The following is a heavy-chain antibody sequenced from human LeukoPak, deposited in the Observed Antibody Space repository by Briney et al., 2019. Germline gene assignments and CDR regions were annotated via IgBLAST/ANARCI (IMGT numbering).Heavy chain of an antibody. CDR3: ARRSVGWVDY. V-gene: IGHV4-39*01. Sequence: SETLSLTYTVSGDSFSSSLYYWGWIRQPPGKGLEWIGSIYYSGSTYYNPSLKSRVTISVDTSKNQFSLRLSSVTAADTAVYYCARRSVGWVDYWGQGTLVTVSS. CDR2: IYYSGST. D-gene: IGHD3-16*01. CDR1: GDSFSSSLYY. J-gene: IGHJ4*02.